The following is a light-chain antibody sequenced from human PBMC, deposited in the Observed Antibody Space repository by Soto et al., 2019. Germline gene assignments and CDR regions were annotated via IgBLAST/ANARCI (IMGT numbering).Light chain of an antibody. CDR1: SSNIGSHP. CDR3: ASWDNSLNGLYV. J-gene: IGLJ1*01. Sequence: QTVLTQPPSASGTPGQRVSNSCSLSSSNIGSHPVNWYQQLSGTAPKLLLYGANQRPSGVPDRFARSKSGPSACLALCRLQSDDEAHYYCASWDNSLNGLYVFGTGTKVTGL. V-gene: IGLV1-44*01. CDR2: GAN.